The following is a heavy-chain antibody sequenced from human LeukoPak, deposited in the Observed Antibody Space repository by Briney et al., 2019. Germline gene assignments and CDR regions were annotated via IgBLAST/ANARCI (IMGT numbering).Heavy chain of an antibody. D-gene: IGHD4-17*01. CDR2: ISAYNGNT. V-gene: IGHV1-18*01. CDR1: GYTFTSYG. CDR3: ARAFTVTTPYYFDY. J-gene: IGHJ4*02. Sequence: ASVKVSCTASGYTFTSYGISWVRQAPGQGLEWMGWISAYNGNTNYAQKLQGRVTMTTDTSTSTAYMELRSLRSDDTAVYYCARAFTVTTPYYFDYWGQGTLVTVSS.